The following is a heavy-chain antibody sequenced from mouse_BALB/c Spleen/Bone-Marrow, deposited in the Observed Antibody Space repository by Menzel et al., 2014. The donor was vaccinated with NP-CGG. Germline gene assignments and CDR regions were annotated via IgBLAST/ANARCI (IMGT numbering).Heavy chain of an antibody. CDR1: GYSITSGYY. J-gene: IGHJ2*01. CDR2: ISYDGNN. D-gene: IGHD3-1*01. CDR3: ARQLYYFDY. V-gene: IGHV3-6*02. Sequence: VQLQQSGPGLVKPSQSLSLTCSVTGYSITSGYYWNWIRQFPGNKLEWMGFISYDGNNNYNPSLKNRISITRDTSKNQFFLKLNSVTAEDTATYYCARQLYYFDYWGQGTTLTVSS.